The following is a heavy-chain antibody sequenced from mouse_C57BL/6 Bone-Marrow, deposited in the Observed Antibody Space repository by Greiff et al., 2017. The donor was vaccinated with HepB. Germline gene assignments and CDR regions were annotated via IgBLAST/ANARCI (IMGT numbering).Heavy chain of an antibody. CDR2: IDPENGDT. D-gene: IGHD1-1*01. V-gene: IGHV14-4*01. CDR1: GFNIKDDY. J-gene: IGHJ3*01. CDR3: TTEYYGSTWFAY. Sequence: EVQLQQSGAELVRPGASVKLSCTASGFNIKDDYMHWVKQRPEQGLEWIGWIDPENGDTEYASKFQGKATITADTSSNTAYLQLSSRTSEDTAVYYCTTEYYGSTWFAYWGQGTLVTVSA.